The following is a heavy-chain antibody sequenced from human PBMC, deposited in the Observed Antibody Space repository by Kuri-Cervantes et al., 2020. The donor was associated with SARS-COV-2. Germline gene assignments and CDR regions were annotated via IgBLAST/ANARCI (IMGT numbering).Heavy chain of an antibody. CDR1: GFTFSSYA. D-gene: IGHD6-19*01. Sequence: GESLKISCAASGFTFSSYAMSWVRQAPGKGLESVSAISGSGGSTYYADSVKGRFTISRDNSKNTLYLQMNSLRAEDTAVYYCAKWDSSGWYYYYTMDVWGQGTMVTVSS. V-gene: IGHV3-23*01. J-gene: IGHJ6*02. CDR2: ISGSGGST. CDR3: AKWDSSGWYYYYTMDV.